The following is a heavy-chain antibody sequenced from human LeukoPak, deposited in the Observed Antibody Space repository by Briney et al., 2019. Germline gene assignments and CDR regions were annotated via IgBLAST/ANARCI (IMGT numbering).Heavy chain of an antibody. CDR2: INSDGSST. V-gene: IGHV3-74*01. J-gene: IGHJ4*02. CDR1: GFTFRSYW. CDR3: PRNFPGWGDLPEY. Sequence: PGGSLRLSCAASGFTFRSYWMHWVRQAPGKGLVWVSRINSDGSSTTYADSVKGRFTISRDNAKNTLYLQMNSLRAEDTAVYYCPRNFPGWGDLPEYWGQGTLVTVSS. D-gene: IGHD3-16*01.